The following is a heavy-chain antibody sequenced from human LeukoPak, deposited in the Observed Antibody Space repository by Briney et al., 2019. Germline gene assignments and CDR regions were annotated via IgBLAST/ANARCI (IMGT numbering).Heavy chain of an antibody. CDR3: ARELTNHRSSVPAAFDY. CDR1: GFTFCSYA. Sequence: PGGSLRLSCAASGFTFCSYAMHWVRQAPGKGLEWVAVISYDGSNKYYADSVKGRFTISRDNSKNTLYLQMNSLRAEDTAVYYCARELTNHRSSVPAAFDYWGQGTLVTVSS. D-gene: IGHD2-2*01. V-gene: IGHV3-30-3*01. CDR2: ISYDGSNK. J-gene: IGHJ4*02.